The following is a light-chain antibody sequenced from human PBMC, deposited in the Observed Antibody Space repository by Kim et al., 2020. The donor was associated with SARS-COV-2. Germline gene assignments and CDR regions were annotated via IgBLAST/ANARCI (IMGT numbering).Light chain of an antibody. Sequence: QSVLTQPPSASGTPGQRVTISCSGSGSNIGTNTVNWYHQLPGTAPKPLIYTNNQRPSGVPDRFSGSKSGTSASLAISGLQSDDESDYYCAAWDDSLSGPVFGGGTQLTVL. J-gene: IGLJ3*02. CDR1: GSNIGTNT. CDR2: TNN. V-gene: IGLV1-44*01. CDR3: AAWDDSLSGPV.